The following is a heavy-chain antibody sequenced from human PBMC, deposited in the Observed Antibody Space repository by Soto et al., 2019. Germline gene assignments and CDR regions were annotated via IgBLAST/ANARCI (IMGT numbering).Heavy chain of an antibody. CDR3: ARQFRYYDFWSGFHGMDV. CDR1: GGSISSSSYY. CDR2: IYYSGST. Sequence: PSETLSLTCTVSGGSISSSSYYWGWIRQPPGKGLEWIGSIYYSGSTYYNPSLKSRVTISVDTSKNQFSLKLSSVTAADTAVYYCARQFRYYDFWSGFHGMDVWGQGTTVTVSS. J-gene: IGHJ6*02. V-gene: IGHV4-39*01. D-gene: IGHD3-3*01.